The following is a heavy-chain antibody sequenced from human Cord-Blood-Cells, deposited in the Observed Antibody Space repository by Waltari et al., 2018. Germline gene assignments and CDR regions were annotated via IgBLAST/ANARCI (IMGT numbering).Heavy chain of an antibody. CDR2: INHSGSA. CDR3: ARDLPSGSFDY. D-gene: IGHD3-10*01. V-gene: IGHV4-34*01. Sequence: QVQLQQWCAGLLKPSETLSLTCAVYGGSFSGYYWSWIRQPPGKGLEWIGEINHSGSANYNPPLKSRVTISVDTSKNQFSLKLSSVTAADTAVYYCARDLPSGSFDYWGQGTLVTVSS. CDR1: GGSFSGYY. J-gene: IGHJ4*02.